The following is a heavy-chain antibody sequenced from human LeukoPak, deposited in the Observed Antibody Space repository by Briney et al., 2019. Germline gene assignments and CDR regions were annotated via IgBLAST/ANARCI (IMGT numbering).Heavy chain of an antibody. J-gene: IGHJ4*02. CDR3: ARLVAVAGVFDY. V-gene: IGHV4-34*01. Sequence: SETLSLTCAVYGGSFSDYSWNWIRQPPGKGLEWIGEINHFGSTNYNPSLRSRVTISGDTSKKQFSLKVNSVTAADTAVYYCARLVAVAGVFDYWGQGTLVTVSS. CDR2: INHFGST. D-gene: IGHD6-19*01. CDR1: GGSFSDYS.